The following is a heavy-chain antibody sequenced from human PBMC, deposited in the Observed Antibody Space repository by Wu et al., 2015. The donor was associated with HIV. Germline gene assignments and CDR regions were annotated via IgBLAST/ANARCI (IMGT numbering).Heavy chain of an antibody. J-gene: IGHJ6*02. CDR3: ARDPGWEEWLPPARYYYYGMDV. V-gene: IGHV1-18*01. Sequence: QVQLVQSGAEVKKPGASVKVSCKASGYTFTSYGISWVRQAPGQGLEWMGWISAYNGNTNYAQKLQGRVTMTTDTSTSTAYMELRSLRSDDTAVYYCARDPGWEEWLPPARYYYYGMDVWGQGTTVTVSS. CDR2: ISAYNGNT. D-gene: IGHD6-19*01. CDR1: GYTFTSYG.